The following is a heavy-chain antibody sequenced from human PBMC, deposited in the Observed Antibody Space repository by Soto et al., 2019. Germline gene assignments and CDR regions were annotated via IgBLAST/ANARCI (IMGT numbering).Heavy chain of an antibody. CDR3: ATGSFTSTGGRIGYHYNAMDV. V-gene: IGHV1-69*13. CDR2: IIAIFGTA. D-gene: IGHD1-1*01. Sequence: SVKVSCKASGGTFSSYAISWVRQDPGQGLEWMGGIIAIFGTANFAKKFQGRVTITADESTTTAYMELSSLTSEDTAVYYCATGSFTSTGGRIGYHYNAMDVWGQGTTVTVSS. J-gene: IGHJ6*02. CDR1: GGTFSSYA.